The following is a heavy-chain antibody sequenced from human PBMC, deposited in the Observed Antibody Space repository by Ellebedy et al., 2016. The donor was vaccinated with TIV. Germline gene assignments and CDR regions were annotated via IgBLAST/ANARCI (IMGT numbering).Heavy chain of an antibody. D-gene: IGHD6-25*01. CDR1: GFNLSNNA. J-gene: IGHJ4*02. CDR3: ARENGYYFDY. CDR2: ISYNGSIQ. V-gene: IGHV3-30-3*01. Sequence: PGGSLRLSCAASGFNLSNNALHWVRQAPGKGLEWLAVISYNGSIQFYADSVKGRFTISRDNTKNSLYLQMNSLRAEDTAVYFCARENGYYFDYWGQGTLVIVSS.